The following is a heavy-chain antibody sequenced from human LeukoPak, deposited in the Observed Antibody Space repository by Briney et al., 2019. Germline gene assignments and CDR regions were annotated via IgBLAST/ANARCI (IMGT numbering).Heavy chain of an antibody. V-gene: IGHV4-39*01. D-gene: IGHD2-2*01. Sequence: PSETLSLTCAVYGGSFSGYYWGWIRQPPGKGLEWIGSIYYSGSTCYNPSLKSRVTISVDTSKNQFSLKLSSVTAADTAVYYCARLGSVVVVPAAFLWGQGTLVTVSS. CDR3: ARLGSVVVVPAAFL. CDR1: GGSFSGYY. CDR2: IYYSGST. J-gene: IGHJ4*02.